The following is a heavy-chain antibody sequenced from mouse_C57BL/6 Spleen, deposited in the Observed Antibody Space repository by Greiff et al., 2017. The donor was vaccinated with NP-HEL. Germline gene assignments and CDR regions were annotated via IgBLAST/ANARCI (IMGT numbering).Heavy chain of an antibody. CDR3: ARYYGSSDYFDS. V-gene: IGHV5-17*01. CDR2: ISSGSSTI. Sequence: EVKLMESGGGLVKPGGSLKLSCAASGFTFSDYGMHWVRQAPEKGLEWVAYISSGSSTIYYADTVKGRFTISRDNAKNTLFLQMTSLRSVDTAMYYCARYYGSSDYFDSWGQGAPLTVSS. J-gene: IGHJ2*01. CDR1: GFTFSDYG. D-gene: IGHD1-1*01.